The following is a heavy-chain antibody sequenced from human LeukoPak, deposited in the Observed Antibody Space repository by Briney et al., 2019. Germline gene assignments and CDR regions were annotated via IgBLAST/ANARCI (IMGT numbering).Heavy chain of an antibody. D-gene: IGHD3-16*02. V-gene: IGHV3-7*01. CDR3: ASRFTSGWRRAHDAFDI. J-gene: IGHJ3*02. CDR1: GFTFSSYW. Sequence: GGSLRLSCAASGFTFSSYWMSWVRQAPGKGLEWVANMKQDGSEKYYVDSVKGRFTISRDNAKNSLYLQMNSLRAEDTAVYYCASRFTSGWRRAHDAFDIWGQGTMVTVSS. CDR2: MKQDGSEK.